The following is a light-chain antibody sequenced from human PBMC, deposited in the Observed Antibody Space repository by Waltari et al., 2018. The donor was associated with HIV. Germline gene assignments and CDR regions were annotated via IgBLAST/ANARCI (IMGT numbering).Light chain of an antibody. CDR3: AVWDDSLRSVL. J-gene: IGLJ3*02. V-gene: IGLV1-44*01. CDR1: SSNIGSNP. CDR2: TNI. Sequence: QSVLTQPPSASGTPGQRVHISCSGASSNIGSNPVKWYRQFPGEAPKLLIYTNIQRPSGVPDRFSGSKSGTSASLAISGLQSEDEADFYCAVWDDSLRSVLFGGGTRLTVL.